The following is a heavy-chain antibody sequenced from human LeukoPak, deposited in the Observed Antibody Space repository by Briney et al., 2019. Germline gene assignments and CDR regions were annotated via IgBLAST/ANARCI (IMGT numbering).Heavy chain of an antibody. Sequence: ASETLSLTCTVSGGSISSYYWGWIRQPPGKGLEWIGSIYYSGSTYYNPSLKSRVTISVDTSKNQFSLKLSSVTAADTAVYYCATPRQKKPQNRYGMDVWGQGTTVTVSS. CDR3: ATPRQKKPQNRYGMDV. CDR1: GGSISSYY. V-gene: IGHV4-39*01. J-gene: IGHJ6*02. CDR2: IYYSGST.